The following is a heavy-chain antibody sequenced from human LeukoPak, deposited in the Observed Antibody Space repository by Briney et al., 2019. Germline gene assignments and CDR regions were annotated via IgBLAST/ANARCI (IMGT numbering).Heavy chain of an antibody. D-gene: IGHD6-6*01. J-gene: IGHJ5*02. CDR1: GYTFTSYG. Sequence: APVKVSCKASGYTFTSYGISWVRQAPGQGLEWMGWISAYNGNTNYAQKLQGRVTMTTDTSTSTAYMELRSLRSDDTAVYYCARVAARQDWFDPWGQGTLVTVSS. V-gene: IGHV1-18*01. CDR3: ARVAARQDWFDP. CDR2: ISAYNGNT.